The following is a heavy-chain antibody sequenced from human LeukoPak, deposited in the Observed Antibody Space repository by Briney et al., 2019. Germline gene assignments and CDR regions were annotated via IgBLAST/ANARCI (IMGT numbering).Heavy chain of an antibody. CDR2: ISSSSSYI. J-gene: IGHJ4*03. CDR1: GFTFSSYS. Sequence: GGSLRLSCAASGFTFSSYSMNWVRQAPGKGLEWVSSISSSSSYIYYADSVKGRFTISRDNAKNSLYLQMNSLRAEDTAVYYCARSKRSRAVAGLLYDGYFDYWGQGTLVTVSS. V-gene: IGHV3-21*01. D-gene: IGHD6-19*01. CDR3: ARSKRSRAVAGLLYDGYFDY.